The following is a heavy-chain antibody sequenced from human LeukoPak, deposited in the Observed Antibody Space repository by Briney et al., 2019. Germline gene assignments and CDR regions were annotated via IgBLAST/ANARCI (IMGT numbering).Heavy chain of an antibody. J-gene: IGHJ5*02. CDR3: AGHLRWFDP. CDR1: GGSFSGYY. Sequence: PSEALSLTCAVYGGSFSGYYWSWIRQPPGKGLEWIGEINHSGSTNYNPSLKSRVTISVDTSKNQFSLKLSSVTAADTAVYYCAGHLRWFDPWGQGTLVTVSS. CDR2: INHSGST. V-gene: IGHV4-34*01.